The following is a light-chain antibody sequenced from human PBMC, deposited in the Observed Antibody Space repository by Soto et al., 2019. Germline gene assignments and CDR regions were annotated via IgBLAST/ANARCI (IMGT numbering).Light chain of an antibody. CDR2: EVS. V-gene: IGLV2-14*01. J-gene: IGLJ3*02. Sequence: QSALTQPASGSGSPGQAITISCTGTSSDVGGYNYVSWYQQHPGKAPKLMIYEVSNRPSGVSNRVSGSKSGNTASLTISGLQAEDEADHYCGSYTSSSTWVFGGGTKLTVL. CDR3: GSYTSSSTWV. CDR1: SSDVGGYNY.